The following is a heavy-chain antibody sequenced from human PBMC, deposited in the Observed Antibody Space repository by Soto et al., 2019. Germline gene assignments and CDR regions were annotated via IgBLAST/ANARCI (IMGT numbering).Heavy chain of an antibody. CDR3: ARQDMTPTWFDP. CDR1: GGSISSSSYY. CDR2: IYYSGST. Sequence: SETLSLTCTVSGGSISSSSYYWGWIRQPPGKGLEWIGSIYYSGSTYYNPSLKSRVTISVDASKNQFSLKLSSVTAADTAVYYCARQDMTPTWFDPWGQGTLVTVSS. V-gene: IGHV4-39*01. J-gene: IGHJ5*02.